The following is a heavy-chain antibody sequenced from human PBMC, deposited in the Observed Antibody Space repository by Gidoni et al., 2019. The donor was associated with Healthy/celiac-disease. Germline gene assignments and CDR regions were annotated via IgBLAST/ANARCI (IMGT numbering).Heavy chain of an antibody. CDR2: IKSKTDGGTT. D-gene: IGHD3-16*01. CDR3: TTDPGEWIGVGEYYYYGMDV. V-gene: IGHV3-15*07. Sequence: EVQLVESGGGLVKPGGSLRLSCAASGFTFSNAWMNWVRQAPGKGLDWVGRIKSKTDGGTTDYAAPVKGRFTISRDDSKNTLYLQMNSLKTEYTAVYYCTTDPGEWIGVGEYYYYGMDVWGQGTTVTVSS. CDR1: GFTFSNAW. J-gene: IGHJ6*02.